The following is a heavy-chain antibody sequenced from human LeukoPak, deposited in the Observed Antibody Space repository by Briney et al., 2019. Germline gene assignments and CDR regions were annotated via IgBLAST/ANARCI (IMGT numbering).Heavy chain of an antibody. Sequence: GGSLRLSCAASGFTFSSYWMSWVRQAPGKGLEWVANIKQDGSEKYYVDSMKGRFTISRDNAKNSLYLQMNSLRAEDTAVYYCARDRWDVSSSWYDYWGQGTLVTVSS. J-gene: IGHJ4*02. V-gene: IGHV3-7*01. CDR3: ARDRWDVSSSWYDY. CDR1: GFTFSSYW. CDR2: IKQDGSEK. D-gene: IGHD6-13*01.